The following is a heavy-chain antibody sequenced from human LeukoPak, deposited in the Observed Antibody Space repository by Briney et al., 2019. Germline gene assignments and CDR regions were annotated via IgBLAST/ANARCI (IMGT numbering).Heavy chain of an antibody. V-gene: IGHV1-3*03. J-gene: IGHJ4*02. CDR2: INAGNGNT. CDR1: GYTFTGYY. Sequence: ASVKVSCKASGYTFTGYYMHWVRQAPGQRLEWMGWINAGNGNTKYSQEFQGRVTITRDTSASTAYMELSSLRSEDMAVYYCARGGIRWFGELLPFTLDYWGQGTLVTVSS. CDR3: ARGGIRWFGELLPFTLDY. D-gene: IGHD3-10*01.